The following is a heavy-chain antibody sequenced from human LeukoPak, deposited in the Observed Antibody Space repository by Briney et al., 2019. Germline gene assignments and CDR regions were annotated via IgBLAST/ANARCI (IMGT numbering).Heavy chain of an antibody. V-gene: IGHV3-74*01. Sequence: GGSLRLSCAASGFTFSSYWMHWVRQAPGKGLAWVSRIDEFGSVTNSADSVQGRFSISRDNAKNALYLQMNSLRAEDTAVYYCVRDMFGGRDYWGQGTLVTVSS. D-gene: IGHD3-10*02. J-gene: IGHJ4*02. CDR1: GFTFSSYW. CDR3: VRDMFGGRDY. CDR2: IDEFGSVT.